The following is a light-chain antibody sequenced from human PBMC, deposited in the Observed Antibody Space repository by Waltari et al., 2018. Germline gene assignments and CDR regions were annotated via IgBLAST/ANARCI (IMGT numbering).Light chain of an antibody. CDR2: EVT. CDR3: SSYSTISSPVQ. V-gene: IGLV2-14*01. CDR1: SSDIGVDNY. J-gene: IGLJ2*01. Sequence: HSALTQPASVSGSPGQSITISCTGTSSDIGVDNYVSWYQQYPGKAPKVIIYEVTKRPSGVSNRVSGSKSGNTASLTISGLQAEDEADYYCSSYSTISSPVQFGGGTTLTVL.